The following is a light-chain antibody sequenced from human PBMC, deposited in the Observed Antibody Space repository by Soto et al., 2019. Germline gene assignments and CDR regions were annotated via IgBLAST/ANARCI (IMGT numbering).Light chain of an antibody. CDR3: QQVYRMPPT. CDR1: QTVAKS. V-gene: IGKV1-39*01. J-gene: IGKJ1*01. Sequence: TQMTQSPSSLPASVGDRVTITCRASQTVAKSLNWYQQKPGKAPDLLIYATSHLHSEVPSRFSGSGSGTDFTLTINSLQPEDFATYYCQQVYRMPPTFGQGTKVDIK. CDR2: ATS.